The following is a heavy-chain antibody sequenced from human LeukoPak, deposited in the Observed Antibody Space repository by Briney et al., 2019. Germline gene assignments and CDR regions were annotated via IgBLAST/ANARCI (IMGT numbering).Heavy chain of an antibody. D-gene: IGHD3-9*01. J-gene: IGHJ4*02. CDR3: ARDRAYYDILTGYYSHDY. Sequence: GGSLRLSCAACGFTFSSYSMNWVRQAPGKGLEWVSYISSSSSTIYYADSVKGRFTISRDNAKNSLYLQMNSLRDEDTAVYYCARDRAYYDILTGYYSHDYWGQGTLVTVSS. CDR1: GFTFSSYS. CDR2: ISSSSSTI. V-gene: IGHV3-48*02.